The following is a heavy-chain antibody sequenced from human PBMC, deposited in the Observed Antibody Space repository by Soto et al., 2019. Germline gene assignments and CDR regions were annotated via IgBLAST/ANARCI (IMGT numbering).Heavy chain of an antibody. CDR3: ARSPYLAAAPDV. V-gene: IGHV4-59*12. Sequence: SETLSLTWTVSGGAISTYYWSWIRQPPGKGLEWIGYIYHSGSTYYNPSLKSRVTISVDRSKNQFSLKLSSVTAADTAVYYCARSPYLAAAPDVWGQGTTVTVSS. CDR1: GGAISTYY. CDR2: IYHSGST. J-gene: IGHJ6*02. D-gene: IGHD6-13*01.